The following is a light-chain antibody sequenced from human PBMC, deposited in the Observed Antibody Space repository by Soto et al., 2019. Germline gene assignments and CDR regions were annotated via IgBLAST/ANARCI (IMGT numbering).Light chain of an antibody. CDR2: GAS. CDR1: QTIINNF. Sequence: EIVLTQSPGTLSLSPGEGVTLSCRASQTIINNFLAWYQQKPGQAPRLLIHGASSRATGIPDRFGGSGSGTDFTLTISRLEPEDFAVYECQQDVSTPWTFGQGTKVEV. J-gene: IGKJ1*01. V-gene: IGKV3-20*01. CDR3: QQDVSTPWT.